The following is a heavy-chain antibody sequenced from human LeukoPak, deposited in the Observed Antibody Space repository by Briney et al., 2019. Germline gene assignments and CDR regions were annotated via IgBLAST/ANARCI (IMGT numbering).Heavy chain of an antibody. D-gene: IGHD4-17*01. CDR2: IWYDGSNK. CDR1: GFTFSSYG. Sequence: GGSLRLSCAASGFTFSSYGMHWVRQAPGKGLEWVAFIWYDGSNKYYADPVKGRFTISRDNSKNTLYLQTNSLRAEDTAVYYCARGLVTTRYYYYGMDVWGQGTTVTVSS. CDR3: ARGLVTTRYYYYGMDV. J-gene: IGHJ6*02. V-gene: IGHV3-33*01.